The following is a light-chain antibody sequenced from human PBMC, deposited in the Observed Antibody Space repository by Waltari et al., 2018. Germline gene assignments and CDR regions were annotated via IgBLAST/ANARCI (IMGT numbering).Light chain of an antibody. J-gene: IGKJ5*01. V-gene: IGKV3-20*01. Sequence: DIVLTQSPGTLSYAPVERATLSSRTSQSVRSSDLTWYQQKPGQAPRLLIYGASSRATGMPDRFSGSGSGTDFTLTISRLEPEDFAVYYCQQYGSSSITFGQGTRLEIK. CDR2: GAS. CDR3: QQYGSSSIT. CDR1: QSVRSSD.